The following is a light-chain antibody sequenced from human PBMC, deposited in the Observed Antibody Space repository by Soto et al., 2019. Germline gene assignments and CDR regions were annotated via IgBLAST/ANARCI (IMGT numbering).Light chain of an antibody. V-gene: IGKV1-12*01. Sequence: DIQMTQSPSSVSASVGDRVTITCRARQVINNWLAWYQQKPGKAPNLLIYAASTLQTGVPSRLSGSGSGTDFTLPISSLQPEDFATYCCQQANSFPIPFGPGTKVDIK. CDR3: QQANSFPIP. CDR1: QVINNW. CDR2: AAS. J-gene: IGKJ3*01.